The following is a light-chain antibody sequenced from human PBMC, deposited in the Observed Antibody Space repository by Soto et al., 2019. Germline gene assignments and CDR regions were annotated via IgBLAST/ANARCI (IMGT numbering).Light chain of an antibody. CDR2: GAS. CDR1: QSVMSN. CDR3: QQYNSYSWT. J-gene: IGKJ1*01. Sequence: EIVMTQSPATLSVSPGERATLCCWASQSVMSNYVAWYHQKPGQAPRLLISGASTRAAGIPDRFSGSGSGTEFTLTISSLQPDDFATYYCQQYNSYSWTFGQGTKVDIK. V-gene: IGKV3D-15*01.